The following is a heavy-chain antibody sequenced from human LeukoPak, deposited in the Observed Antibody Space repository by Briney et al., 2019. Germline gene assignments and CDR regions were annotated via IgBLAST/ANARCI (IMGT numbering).Heavy chain of an antibody. D-gene: IGHD6-19*01. CDR2: NSGSGGST. Sequence: GGSLRLSCAASGFTFSNYAMNWVRQAPGKGLEWVSANSGSGGSTYYADSVKGRFTISRDNSKNTLYLQMNSLRAEDTAVYYYAKSPTRIAMAGLDYWGQGTLVTVSS. V-gene: IGHV3-23*01. J-gene: IGHJ4*02. CDR1: GFTFSNYA. CDR3: AKSPTRIAMAGLDY.